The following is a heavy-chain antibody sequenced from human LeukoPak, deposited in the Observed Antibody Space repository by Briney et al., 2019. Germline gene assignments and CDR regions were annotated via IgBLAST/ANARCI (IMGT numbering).Heavy chain of an antibody. CDR2: ISYSGST. V-gene: IGHV4-59*01. CDR1: GGSIRSYH. J-gene: IGHJ3*01. CDR3: AGFPYYDFWSGFPT. D-gene: IGHD3-3*01. Sequence: SETLSLTCSVSGGSIRSYHWSWIRQPPGKGLEWIGYISYSGSTNYNPSLKSRVTTSEDTSKNQFSLKLGSVTAADTAVYYCAGFPYYDFWSGFPTWGQGTMVTVSS.